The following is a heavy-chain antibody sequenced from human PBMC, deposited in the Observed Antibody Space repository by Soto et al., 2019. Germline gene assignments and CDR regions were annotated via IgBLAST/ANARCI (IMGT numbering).Heavy chain of an antibody. CDR3: ARPHYDSNTFYYYFDY. Sequence: QVLLQQWGAGLLKPSETLSLTCAVYGGSFSGYSWSWIRQPPGKGLEWIGEIFLGGSTNYSPSLKGRVTISVDTSKNHFSLELSSVTAADTAVYYCARPHYDSNTFYYYFDYWGQGTLVTVSS. V-gene: IGHV4-34*12. D-gene: IGHD3-22*01. CDR1: GGSFSGYS. CDR2: IFLGGST. J-gene: IGHJ4*02.